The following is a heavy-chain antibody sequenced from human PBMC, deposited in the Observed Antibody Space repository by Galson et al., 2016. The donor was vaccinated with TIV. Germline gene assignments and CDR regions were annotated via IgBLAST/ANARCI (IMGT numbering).Heavy chain of an antibody. Sequence: SLRLSCAASGFTFRNYGFHWVRQAPGKGLEWVAILSYDGSIQLYADSVKGRFTISRDNSQDILFLQMNSLRPDDTAVYHCAKNQYRYYSNSLYGMDVWGQGTTVTVSS. CDR3: AKNQYRYYSNSLYGMDV. V-gene: IGHV3-30*18. J-gene: IGHJ6*02. D-gene: IGHD4-11*01. CDR2: LSYDGSIQ. CDR1: GFTFRNYG.